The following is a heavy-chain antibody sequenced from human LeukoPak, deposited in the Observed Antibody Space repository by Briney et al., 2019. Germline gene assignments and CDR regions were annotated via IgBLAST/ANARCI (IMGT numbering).Heavy chain of an antibody. J-gene: IGHJ4*02. CDR3: ARDTRLNKGDYFDY. CDR2: ISSSGSTI. Sequence: GGSLRLSCAASGFRFSSFAMTWIRQAPGKGLEWVSYISSSGSTIYYADSVKGRFTISRDNAKNSLYLQMNSLRAEDTAVYYCARDTRLNKGDYFDYWGQGTLVTVSS. V-gene: IGHV3-11*01. CDR1: GFRFSSFA. D-gene: IGHD3-16*01.